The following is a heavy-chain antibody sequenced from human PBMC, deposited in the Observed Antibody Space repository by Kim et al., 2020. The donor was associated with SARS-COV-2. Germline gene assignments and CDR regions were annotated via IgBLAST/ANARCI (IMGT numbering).Heavy chain of an antibody. CDR1: GFTFDDYS. J-gene: IGHJ6*02. Sequence: GGSLRLSCAASGFTFDDYSMHWVRQAPGKGLEWVSLISWDGGSRYYADSVKGRFTISRDNSKNSLYLQMDSLRTEDTAFYYCAKDLGNTGSYFGMDVWGQGTTVTVSS. D-gene: IGHD3-10*01. CDR2: ISWDGGSR. V-gene: IGHV3-43*01. CDR3: AKDLGNTGSYFGMDV.